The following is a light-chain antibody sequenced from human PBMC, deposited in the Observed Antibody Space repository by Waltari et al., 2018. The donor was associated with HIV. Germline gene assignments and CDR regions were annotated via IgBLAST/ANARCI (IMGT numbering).Light chain of an antibody. V-gene: IGKV4-1*01. CDR3: QQYYSSPFT. Sequence: DIVMTQSPDSLAVSLGERATINCKSSLSVLYRSNNKNHLAWYQQKPGQPPKLLIYWASTREFGVPDRFSGSGSGTDFTLTISSLQAEDVAVYYCQQYYSSPFTFGGGTRVEIK. CDR2: WAS. CDR1: LSVLYRSNNKNH. J-gene: IGKJ4*01.